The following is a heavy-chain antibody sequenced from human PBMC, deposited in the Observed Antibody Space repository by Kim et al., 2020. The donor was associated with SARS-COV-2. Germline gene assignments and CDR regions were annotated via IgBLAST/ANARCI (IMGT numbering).Heavy chain of an antibody. Sequence: SETLSLTCTVSGGSISSSSYYWGWIRQPPGKGLEWIATIYYSGTTYYNPSLKSRVTISVDTSKSQFSLKLSSVTAADTAVYYCARHPTALTGCYGMDVWGQGTTVTVSS. CDR1: GGSISSSSYY. J-gene: IGHJ6*02. V-gene: IGHV4-39*01. D-gene: IGHD3-9*01. CDR2: IYYSGTT. CDR3: ARHPTALTGCYGMDV.